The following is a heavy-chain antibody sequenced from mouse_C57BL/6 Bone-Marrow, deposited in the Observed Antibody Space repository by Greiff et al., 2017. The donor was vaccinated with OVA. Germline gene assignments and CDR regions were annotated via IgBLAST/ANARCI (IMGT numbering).Heavy chain of an antibody. CDR1: GYTFTDYY. J-gene: IGHJ2*01. CDR3: ARSRDFDY. CDR2: INPYNGGT. V-gene: IGHV1-19*01. Sequence: VHVKQSGPVLVKPGASVKMSCKASGYTFTDYYMNWVKQSHGKSLEWIGVINPYNGGTSYNQKFKGKATLTVDKSSSTAYMELNSLTSEDSAVYYCARSRDFDYWGQGTTLTVSS.